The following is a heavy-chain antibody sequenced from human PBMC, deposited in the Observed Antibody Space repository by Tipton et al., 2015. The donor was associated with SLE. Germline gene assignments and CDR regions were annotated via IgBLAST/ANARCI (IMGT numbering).Heavy chain of an antibody. V-gene: IGHV4-30-4*01. CDR1: GGSISSGDYY. CDR2: IHYSGST. J-gene: IGHJ4*02. Sequence: TLSLTCTVSGGSISSGDYYWSWIRQPPGKGLEWIGYIHYSGSTYYNPSLKSRVTISVDTSKKKFSLKLNSVTAADTAVYYCARDDTDGESSGIPGDYWGQGTLVIVSS. D-gene: IGHD3-22*01. CDR3: ARDDTDGESSGIPGDY.